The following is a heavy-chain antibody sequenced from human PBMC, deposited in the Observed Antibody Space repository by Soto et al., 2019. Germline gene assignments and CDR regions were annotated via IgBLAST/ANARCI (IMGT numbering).Heavy chain of an antibody. Sequence: GGSLRLSCAASGFTFSSYGMHWVRQAPGKGLEWVAVIWYHGSNKYYADSVKGRFTISRDNSKNTLYLQTNSLRAEDTAVYYCARGQLEEYFDYWGQGTLVTVSS. CDR1: GFTFSSYG. CDR3: ARGQLEEYFDY. CDR2: IWYHGSNK. D-gene: IGHD1-1*01. J-gene: IGHJ4*02. V-gene: IGHV3-33*01.